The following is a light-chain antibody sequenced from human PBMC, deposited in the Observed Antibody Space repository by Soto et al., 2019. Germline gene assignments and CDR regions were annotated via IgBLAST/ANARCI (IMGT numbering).Light chain of an antibody. CDR1: QIISSY. V-gene: IGKV1-39*01. Sequence: DIQMTQSPSSLSASVGDRVTITCRASQIISSYLNWYQQKPGTAPRLLIYAASSFQSGVPSRFSGSGSGTDFTLTISSLLPEDFATYYCQQSYSTPYPFGQGTKVDIK. J-gene: IGKJ2*01. CDR3: QQSYSTPYP. CDR2: AAS.